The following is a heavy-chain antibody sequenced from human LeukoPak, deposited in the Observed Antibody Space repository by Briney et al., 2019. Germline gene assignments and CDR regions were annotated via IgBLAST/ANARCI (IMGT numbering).Heavy chain of an antibody. D-gene: IGHD5-18*01. J-gene: IGHJ3*02. Sequence: PSETLSLTCTVSGGSVSSGSYYWSWIRQPPGKGLEWIGEINHSGSTNYNPSLKSRVTISVDTSKNQFSLKLSSVTAADTAVYYCARGRIQLWFGQRPDAFDIWGQGTMVTVSS. CDR2: INHSGST. V-gene: IGHV4-61*01. CDR3: ARGRIQLWFGQRPDAFDI. CDR1: GGSVSSGSYY.